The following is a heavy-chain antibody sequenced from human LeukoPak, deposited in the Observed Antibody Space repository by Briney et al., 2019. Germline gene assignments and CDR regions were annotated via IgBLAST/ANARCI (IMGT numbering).Heavy chain of an antibody. D-gene: IGHD6-19*01. CDR1: GFTFSSYS. CDR3: AKSIAVAGTAGDY. Sequence: GGSLRLSCAASGFTFSSYSMNWVRQAPGKGLEWVAFIRYDGSNKYYADSVKGRFTISRDNSKNTLYLQMNSLRAEDTAVYYRAKSIAVAGTAGDYWGQGTLVTVSS. J-gene: IGHJ4*02. V-gene: IGHV3-30*02. CDR2: IRYDGSNK.